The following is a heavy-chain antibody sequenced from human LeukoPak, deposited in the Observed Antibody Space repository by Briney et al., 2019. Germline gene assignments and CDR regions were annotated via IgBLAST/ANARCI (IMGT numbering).Heavy chain of an antibody. J-gene: IGHJ4*02. CDR2: TYYRSKWYN. V-gene: IGHV6-1*01. Sequence: SQTLSLTCAISGDRVSSDSAAWNWIGQSPSRGLEWLGRTYYRSKWYNDYAVSVRSRITINPDTSKNQFSLQLNSVTPEDTAVYYCARTVHSYYFDYWGQETLVTVSS. CDR1: GDRVSSDSAA. D-gene: IGHD4-17*01. CDR3: ARTVHSYYFDY.